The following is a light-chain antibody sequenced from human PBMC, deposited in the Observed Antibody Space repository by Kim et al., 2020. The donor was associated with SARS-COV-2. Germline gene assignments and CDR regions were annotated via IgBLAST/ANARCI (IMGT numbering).Light chain of an antibody. Sequence: SYELTQPPSVSVSPGQTASITCSGDKLGDKYVCWYRQRPGQSPVVVIYEDSKRPSGIPERFSGSNSGNTATLTIRGTQAMDEADYYCQAWDSYTGVFGGGTKLTVL. CDR2: EDS. CDR3: QAWDSYTGV. J-gene: IGLJ3*02. CDR1: KLGDKY. V-gene: IGLV3-1*01.